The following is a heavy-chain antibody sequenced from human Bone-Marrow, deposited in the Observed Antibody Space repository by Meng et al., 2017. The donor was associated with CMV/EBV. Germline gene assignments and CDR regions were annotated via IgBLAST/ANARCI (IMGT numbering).Heavy chain of an antibody. CDR2: IKGDGSEK. J-gene: IGHJ6*02. V-gene: IGHV3-7*01. CDR1: EITFSSSW. D-gene: IGHD3-3*01. CDR3: ARVRVTYYEFWSGAFGMDV. Sequence: GGSLRLSCTASEITFSSSWMSWVRQAPGKGLEWVAKIKGDGSEKYYLDSVKGRFTISRDNAKNSVYLQMNSLRAEDTAVYYCARVRVTYYEFWSGAFGMDVWGQGTTVTVSS.